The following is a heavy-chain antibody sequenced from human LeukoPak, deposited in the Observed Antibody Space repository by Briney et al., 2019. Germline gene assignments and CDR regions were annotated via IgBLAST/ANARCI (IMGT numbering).Heavy chain of an antibody. D-gene: IGHD6-6*01. J-gene: IGHJ4*02. CDR1: GGSFSGFY. Sequence: PSETLSLTCAVYGGSFSGFYWSWIRQPPGKGLEWIGEINHSGSTNYNPSLKSRVTISVDTSKNQFSLKLSSVTAADTAVYYCARNTYARPFDFWGQGTLVTVSS. CDR3: ARNTYARPFDF. V-gene: IGHV4-34*01. CDR2: INHSGST.